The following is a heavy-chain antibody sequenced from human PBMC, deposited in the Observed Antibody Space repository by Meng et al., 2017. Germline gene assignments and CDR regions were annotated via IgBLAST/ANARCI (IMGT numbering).Heavy chain of an antibody. Sequence: GESLKNSCAASGFTFSDYYMSWIRQAPGKGLEGVSYISSSGSTIYYADSVKGRFTISRDNAKNSLYLQMNSLRAEDTAVYYCAKSQIVVVAATYYFDYWGQGTLVTVSS. CDR2: ISSSGSTI. CDR1: GFTFSDYY. CDR3: AKSQIVVVAATYYFDY. J-gene: IGHJ4*02. V-gene: IGHV3-11*04. D-gene: IGHD2-15*01.